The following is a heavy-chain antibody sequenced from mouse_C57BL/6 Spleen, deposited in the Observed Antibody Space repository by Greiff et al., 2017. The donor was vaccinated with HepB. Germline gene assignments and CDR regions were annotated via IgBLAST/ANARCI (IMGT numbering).Heavy chain of an antibody. CDR3: ARQTTVVGWDGFAY. CDR1: GFSLTSYG. J-gene: IGHJ3*01. V-gene: IGHV2-2*01. Sequence: VQRVESGPGLVQPSQSLSITCTVSGFSLTSYGVHWVRQSPGKGLEWLGVIWSGGSTDYNAAFISRLSISKDNSKSQVFFKMNSLQADDTAIYYCARQTTVVGWDGFAYWGQGTLVTVSA. CDR2: IWSGGST. D-gene: IGHD1-1*01.